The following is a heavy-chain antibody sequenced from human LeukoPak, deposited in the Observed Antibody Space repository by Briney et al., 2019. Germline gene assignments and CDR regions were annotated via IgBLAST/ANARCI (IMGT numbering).Heavy chain of an antibody. CDR2: IYPADSDT. CDR3: ARHGGSYSNWFDP. Sequence: GESLKISCKGSGYSFTSYWIGWVRQMPGKGLEWMGIIYPADSDTRYSPSFQGQVTISADKSISTTYLQWSSLKASDTATYYCARHGGSYSNWFDPWGQGTLVTVSS. J-gene: IGHJ5*02. V-gene: IGHV5-51*01. CDR1: GYSFTSYW. D-gene: IGHD1-26*01.